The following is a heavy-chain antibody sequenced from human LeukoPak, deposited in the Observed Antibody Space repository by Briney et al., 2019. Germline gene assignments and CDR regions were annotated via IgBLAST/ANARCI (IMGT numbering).Heavy chain of an antibody. J-gene: IGHJ5*02. CDR3: AKELYPGEAYHDFWSGNS. Sequence: GGSLRLSCAASGFTFSSYAMSWLRQAPGKGLEWVSVISDNGGDTYYADSVKGRLTISRDTSKNTLYLQMNSLRAEDTAVYFCAKELYPGEAYHDFWSGNSWGQGTLVTVSS. CDR2: ISDNGGDT. V-gene: IGHV3-23*01. D-gene: IGHD3-3*01. CDR1: GFTFSSYA.